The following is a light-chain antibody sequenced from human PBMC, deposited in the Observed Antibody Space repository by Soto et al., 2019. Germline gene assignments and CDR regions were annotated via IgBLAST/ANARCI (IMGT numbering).Light chain of an antibody. CDR3: AAWDDSLNAAV. CDR2: YDD. Sequence: QSVLTQPPSVSAAPRQRVTISCSGSTSNTGNNAVSWYQQVPGKAPKLLIYYDDVLPSGVSDRFSGSKSGTSASLAISGLQSEDEADYYCAAWDDSLNAAVFGGGTQLTVL. J-gene: IGLJ7*01. CDR1: TSNTGNNA. V-gene: IGLV1-36*01.